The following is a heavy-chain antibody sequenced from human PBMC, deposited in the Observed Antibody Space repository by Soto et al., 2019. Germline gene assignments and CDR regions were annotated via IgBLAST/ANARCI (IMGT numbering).Heavy chain of an antibody. V-gene: IGHV4-31*03. CDR2: IYYSGST. D-gene: IGHD2-15*01. J-gene: IGHJ6*02. Sequence: QVQLQESGPGLVKPSQTLSLTCTVSGGSISSGGYYWSWIRQHPGKGLEWIGYIYYSGSTYYNPSLESRVTVSVDTSKNQCSLTLSSVTAADTAVYYCARGGCSGGSCYGRGYYYYGMDVWGQGTTVTVSS. CDR3: ARGGCSGGSCYGRGYYYYGMDV. CDR1: GGSISSGGYY.